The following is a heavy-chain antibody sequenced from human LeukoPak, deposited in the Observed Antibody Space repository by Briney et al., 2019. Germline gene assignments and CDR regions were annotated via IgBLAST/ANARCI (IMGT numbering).Heavy chain of an antibody. CDR1: GFTFSSYV. J-gene: IGHJ4*02. D-gene: IGHD5-24*01. Sequence: GGSLRLSCAASGFTFSSYVMSWVRQAPGKGLEWVSATSGSGGSTYYAASVKGRFTISRDTSKNTLYLQMNSLGAEDTAIYYCARAVEMATIDYWGQGTLVTVSS. CDR2: TSGSGGST. V-gene: IGHV3-23*01. CDR3: ARAVEMATIDY.